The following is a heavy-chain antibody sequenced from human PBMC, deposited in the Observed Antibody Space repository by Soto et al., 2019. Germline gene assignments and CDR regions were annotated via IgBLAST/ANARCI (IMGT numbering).Heavy chain of an antibody. D-gene: IGHD1-26*01. CDR2: MNPKSGYT. CDR1: GYTFSNYD. Sequence: QVQLVQSGAEVKKPGTSVRISCKTSGYTFSNYDINSVRQAAGQGLEWMGWMNPKSGYTGSARNFQGRVTMTRDTSMTTAYMELSSLRSEDTAMYYCARVMGSVDFWGQGTLVTVSS. V-gene: IGHV1-8*01. CDR3: ARVMGSVDF. J-gene: IGHJ4*02.